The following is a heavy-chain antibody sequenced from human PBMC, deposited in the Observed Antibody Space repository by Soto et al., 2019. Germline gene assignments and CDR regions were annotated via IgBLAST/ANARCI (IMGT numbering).Heavy chain of an antibody. CDR3: ARFAPRHDYILSHDQLSYFDY. V-gene: IGHV5-51*03. CDR1: GYSFTSYW. CDR2: IYPGDSDT. D-gene: IGHD4-4*01. Sequence: EVQLVQSGAEVKKPGESLKISCKGSGYSFTSYWIGWVRQMPGKGLEWMGIIYPGDSDTRYSPSFQGQVTISADRSISTAYLQWSSLKASDTAMYYCARFAPRHDYILSHDQLSYFDYWGQGTLVTVSS. J-gene: IGHJ4*02.